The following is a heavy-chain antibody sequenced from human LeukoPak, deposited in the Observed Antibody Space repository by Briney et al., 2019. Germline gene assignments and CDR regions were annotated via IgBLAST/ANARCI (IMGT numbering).Heavy chain of an antibody. D-gene: IGHD3-22*01. CDR1: RFTFSSYG. CDR3: ARDGSYYDSVDYYLSY. Sequence: QAGGSLRLSCAASRFTFSSYGMHWVRQAPGKGLEWVAVIWYDGSNKYYADSVKGRFTISRDNSKNTLHLQMNSLRAEDTAVYYCARDGSYYDSVDYYLSYWGQGTLVTVSS. CDR2: IWYDGSNK. J-gene: IGHJ4*02. V-gene: IGHV3-33*08.